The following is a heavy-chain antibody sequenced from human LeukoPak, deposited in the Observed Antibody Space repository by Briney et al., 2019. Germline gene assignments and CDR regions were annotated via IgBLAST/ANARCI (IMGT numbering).Heavy chain of an antibody. J-gene: IGHJ4*02. V-gene: IGHV4-39*01. CDR2: SHSGST. CDR3: ARHGLWELLLDY. D-gene: IGHD1-26*01. Sequence: SHSGSTYYNPSLRSRVTMSVDTSKNQFSLKLSSVTAADTAVYYCARHGLWELLLDYWGQGTLVTVSS.